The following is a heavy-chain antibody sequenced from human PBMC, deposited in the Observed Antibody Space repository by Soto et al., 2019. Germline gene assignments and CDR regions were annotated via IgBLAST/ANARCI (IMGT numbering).Heavy chain of an antibody. D-gene: IGHD5-18*01. V-gene: IGHV4-31*03. CDR1: GGSISSGGYY. CDR2: IYYSGST. J-gene: IGHJ4*02. CDR3: ARESTAIPYYFDY. Sequence: SETLSLTCTVSGGSISSGGYYWSWIRQHPGKGLEWIGYIYYSGSTYYNPSLKSRVTISVDTSKNQFSLKLSSVTAADTAVYYCARESTAIPYYFDYWGQGTLVTVSS.